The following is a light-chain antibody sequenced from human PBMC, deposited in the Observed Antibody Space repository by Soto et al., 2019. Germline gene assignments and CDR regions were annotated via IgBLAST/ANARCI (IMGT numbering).Light chain of an antibody. Sequence: QSVLTQPPSVSGAPGQRVTISCTGSSSNIGAGYDVHWYHHLPGTAPKLLIYGNTNRPSGLSDRFSASKSGSSASLAITGLQAEDEADYYCQSYDSSLRAWVFGGGTKLTVL. J-gene: IGLJ3*02. V-gene: IGLV1-40*01. CDR2: GNT. CDR1: SSNIGAGYD. CDR3: QSYDSSLRAWV.